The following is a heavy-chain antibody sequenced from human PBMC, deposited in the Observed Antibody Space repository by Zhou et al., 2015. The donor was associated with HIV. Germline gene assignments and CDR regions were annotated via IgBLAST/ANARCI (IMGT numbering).Heavy chain of an antibody. V-gene: IGHV1-69*06. D-gene: IGHD3-22*01. J-gene: IGHJ2*01. Sequence: QVQLVQSGAEVKKPGSSVKVSCKASGGSFSTYGITWVRQAPGQGLEWMGEIIPIFGTVKYAQNFQGRVTITADRSTSTAYMDLRSLRSEDTAVYYCAGVASYYYDSSGSDWYFDLWGRGTLVTVSS. CDR1: GGSFSTYG. CDR3: AGVASYYYDSSGSDWYFDL. CDR2: IIPIFGTV.